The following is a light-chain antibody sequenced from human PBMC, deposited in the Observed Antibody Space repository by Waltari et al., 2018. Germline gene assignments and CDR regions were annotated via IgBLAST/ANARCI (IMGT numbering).Light chain of an antibody. V-gene: IGKV1-5*03. CDR1: QSISSW. J-gene: IGKJ1*01. CDR2: KAS. CDR3: QQYNSYSRT. Sequence: DIQMTQYPSTLSASVGDRVTIPCRASQSISSWLAWYQQKPGKAPKLLIYKASSLESGVPSRFSGSGSGTEFTLTISSLQPDDFATYYCQQYNSYSRTFGQGTKVEIK.